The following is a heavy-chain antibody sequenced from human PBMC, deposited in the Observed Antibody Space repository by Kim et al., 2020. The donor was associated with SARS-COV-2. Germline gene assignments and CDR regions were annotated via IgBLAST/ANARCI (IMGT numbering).Heavy chain of an antibody. J-gene: IGHJ6*03. CDR2: MNPNSGNT. CDR1: GYTFTSYD. CDR3: AVVYAENYYYYYYMDV. Sequence: ASVKVSCKASGYTFTSYDINWVRQATGQGLEWMGWMNPNSGNTGYAQKFQGRVTMTRNTSISTAYMELSSLRSEDTAVYYCAVVYAENYYYYYYMDVWGKGTTVTVSS. V-gene: IGHV1-8*01. D-gene: IGHD2-8*01.